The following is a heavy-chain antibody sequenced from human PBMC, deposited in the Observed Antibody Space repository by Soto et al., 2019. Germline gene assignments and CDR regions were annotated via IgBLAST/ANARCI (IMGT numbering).Heavy chain of an antibody. CDR1: GGSFSDYF. V-gene: IGHV4-34*01. J-gene: IGHJ6*03. D-gene: IGHD3-10*02. Sequence: QVQLQQWGAGLLKPSETLSLTCVVDGGSFSDYFWTWIRLPPGKGLEWIGEINHSGIVNYNPSLTSRGTMAVATSKPQSSLHVTSVTAADTAVYFCSRGNRLTLVRGVPGHPYPYYMDVWGKGNTVTVSS. CDR3: SRGNRLTLVRGVPGHPYPYYMDV. CDR2: INHSGIV.